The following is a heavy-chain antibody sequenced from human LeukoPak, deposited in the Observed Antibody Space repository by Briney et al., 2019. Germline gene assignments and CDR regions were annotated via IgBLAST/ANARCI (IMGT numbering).Heavy chain of an antibody. CDR2: IYTSGSP. V-gene: IGHV4-4*08. Sequence: SETLSLTCTVSGGSISNYFWSWIRQPPGKGLEWIGRIYTSGSPNYNPSLKSRVTISLDTSKNHFSLNLSSVTAADTAVYYCARDSPGRYFDYWGQGTLVTVSS. CDR3: ARDSPGRYFDY. J-gene: IGHJ4*02. CDR1: GGSISNYF.